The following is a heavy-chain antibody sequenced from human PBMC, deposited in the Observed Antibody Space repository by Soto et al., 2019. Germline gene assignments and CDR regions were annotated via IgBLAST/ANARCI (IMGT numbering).Heavy chain of an antibody. J-gene: IGHJ6*03. Sequence: SLRLSCAASWFTPRGYVTDWVRQAPGKGLEYVSGISSNGVGTYYANSVQGRFTISRDNSKNTVYLQMGSLRPEDMAVYYCARRARPDFYYMDVWGKGTTVTVSS. CDR1: WFTPRGYV. V-gene: IGHV3-64*01. CDR2: ISSNGVGT. CDR3: ARRARPDFYYMDV. D-gene: IGHD6-6*01.